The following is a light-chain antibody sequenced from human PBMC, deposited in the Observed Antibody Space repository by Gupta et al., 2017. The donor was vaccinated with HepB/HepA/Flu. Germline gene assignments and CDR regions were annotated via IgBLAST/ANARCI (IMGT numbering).Light chain of an antibody. CDR1: QGISSY. Sequence: DIQLTQSPYFLSASVGDRVTITCRASQGISSYLAWYQQKPGKAPKLLIYAASTLQSGVPSSFSGSGSGTEFTLTISSLQPEDFATYYCQQLNSYPLTFGGGTKVEIK. CDR3: QQLNSYPLT. V-gene: IGKV1-9*01. CDR2: AAS. J-gene: IGKJ4*01.